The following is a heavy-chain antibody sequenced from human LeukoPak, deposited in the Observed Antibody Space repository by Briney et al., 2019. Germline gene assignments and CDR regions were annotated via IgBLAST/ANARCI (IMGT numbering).Heavy chain of an antibody. CDR2: IYYSGST. CDR3: ARIGYSSSWYENYFDY. V-gene: IGHV4-30-4*08. D-gene: IGHD6-13*01. J-gene: IGHJ4*02. Sequence: SQTLSLTCTVSGGSISSGGYYWSWIRQHPGKGLEWIGYIYYSGSTYYNPSLKSRVTISVDTSKNQFSLKLSSVTAADTAVYYCARIGYSSSWYENYFDYWGQGTLVTVSS. CDR1: GGSISSGGYY.